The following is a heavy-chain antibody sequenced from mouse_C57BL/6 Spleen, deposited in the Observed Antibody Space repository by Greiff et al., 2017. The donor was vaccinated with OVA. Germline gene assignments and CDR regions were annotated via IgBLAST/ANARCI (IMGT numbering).Heavy chain of an antibody. J-gene: IGHJ3*01. CDR2: MYPNSGGT. D-gene: IGHD2-4*01. V-gene: IGHV1-72*01. Sequence: QVQLQQPGAELVKPGASVKLSCKASGYTFTSYWMHWVKQRPGRGLAWIGRMYPNSGGTTYNEKFKSKATLTVDKPSSTAYMQLSSLTSEDSAVYYCARDGDYLWFAYWGQGTRVTVSA. CDR1: GYTFTSYW. CDR3: ARDGDYLWFAY.